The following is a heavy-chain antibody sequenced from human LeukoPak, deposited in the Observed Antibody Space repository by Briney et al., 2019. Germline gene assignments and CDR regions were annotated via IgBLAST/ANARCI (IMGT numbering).Heavy chain of an antibody. CDR3: ARLFGDRGGSPNWFDP. J-gene: IGHJ5*02. Sequence: ASVTVSCKASGYTFTSYYMHWVRQAPGQGLEWMGIINPSGDSTSYAQKFQGRVTMTRDTSTSTVYMELSSLRSEDTAVYYCARLFGDRGGSPNWFDPWGQGTLVTVSS. D-gene: IGHD3-10*01. CDR2: INPSGDST. CDR1: GYTFTSYY. V-gene: IGHV1-46*01.